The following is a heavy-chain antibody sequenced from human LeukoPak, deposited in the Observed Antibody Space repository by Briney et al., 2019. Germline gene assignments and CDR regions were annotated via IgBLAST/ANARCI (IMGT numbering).Heavy chain of an antibody. V-gene: IGHV4-61*01. CDR2: IYYSGSA. CDR1: GGAVSSGSYY. Sequence: SETLSLTCTVSGGAVSSGSYYWSWIRQPPGKGLEWIGYIYYSGSAKYNPSLKSRVTISVDTSKNQFSLKLTSVTAADTAVYYCARGFGDWGLSWFDPWGQGTLVTVSS. CDR3: ARGFGDWGLSWFDP. J-gene: IGHJ5*02. D-gene: IGHD3-10*01.